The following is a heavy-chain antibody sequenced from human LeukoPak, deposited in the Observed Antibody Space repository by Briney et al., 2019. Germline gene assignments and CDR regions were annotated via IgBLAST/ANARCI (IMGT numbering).Heavy chain of an antibody. CDR1: GFTFSSYW. CDR2: INTDGSIT. Sequence: GGSLRLSCAASGFTFSSYWMHWVRQAPGKGLVWVSRINTDGSITSYADSVKGRFTISRDNAKNSLYLQMNSLRAEDTAVYYCATYSTSSQAPVYWGQGTLVTVSS. V-gene: IGHV3-74*01. J-gene: IGHJ4*02. CDR3: ATYSTSSQAPVY. D-gene: IGHD6-6*01.